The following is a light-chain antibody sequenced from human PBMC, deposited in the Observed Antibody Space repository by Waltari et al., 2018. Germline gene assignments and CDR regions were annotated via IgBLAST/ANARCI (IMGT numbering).Light chain of an antibody. CDR3: QQYNNDLWT. CDR2: EAS. Sequence: DIQMTQSPSTLSASVGDRVTITCRASQSISNWLAWFQQKPGKAPELLIYEASSLESGVPSRFSGSGSGTEFTLTISSLQPDDFATYYCQQYNNDLWTFGQGTKVEIK. CDR1: QSISNW. V-gene: IGKV1-5*03. J-gene: IGKJ1*01.